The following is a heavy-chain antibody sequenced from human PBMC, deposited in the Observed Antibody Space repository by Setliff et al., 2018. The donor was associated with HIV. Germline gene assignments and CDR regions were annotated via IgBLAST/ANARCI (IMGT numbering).Heavy chain of an antibody. CDR1: GDSFSSNSAA. Sequence: SQTLSLTCALTGDSFSSNSAAWNWIRQSPLRCLEWLGRTYYRSKWHNDYAVFLKSRITINPDTAKNQFSLQLKPVTPEDMAVYFCARGGDWDYYYYIDVWDKGTTVTVSS. V-gene: IGHV6-1*01. J-gene: IGHJ6*03. D-gene: IGHD2-21*02. CDR3: ARGGDWDYYYYIDV. CDR2: TYYRSKWHN.